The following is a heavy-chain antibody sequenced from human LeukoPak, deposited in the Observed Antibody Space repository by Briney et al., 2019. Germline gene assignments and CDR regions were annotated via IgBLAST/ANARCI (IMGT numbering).Heavy chain of an antibody. J-gene: IGHJ4*02. Sequence: PGGSLRLSCVVSGFTFSSYGMHWVRQAPGKGREWVAVISYDGSNKYYADSVKGRFTISRDNSKNTLYLQMNSLRAEDTAVYYCAKAAHSSGWYHFDYWGQGTLVTVSS. D-gene: IGHD6-19*01. V-gene: IGHV3-30*18. CDR3: AKAAHSSGWYHFDY. CDR2: ISYDGSNK. CDR1: GFTFSSYG.